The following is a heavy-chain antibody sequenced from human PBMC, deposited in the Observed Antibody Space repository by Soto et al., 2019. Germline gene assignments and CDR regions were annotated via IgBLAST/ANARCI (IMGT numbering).Heavy chain of an antibody. J-gene: IGHJ4*02. V-gene: IGHV3-48*03. CDR3: VRYCSSTLCNGVATRPFDY. Sequence: GGSLRLSCAASRFTFSTYEMHWLRQAPGKGLEWVSYISSGGDTVHYADSVKGRFTISRDNTRNSLYLQMNSLRDEDTALYYCVRYCSSTLCNGVATRPFDYWGQGTLVTVSS. CDR2: ISSGGDTV. D-gene: IGHD2-2*01. CDR1: RFTFSTYE.